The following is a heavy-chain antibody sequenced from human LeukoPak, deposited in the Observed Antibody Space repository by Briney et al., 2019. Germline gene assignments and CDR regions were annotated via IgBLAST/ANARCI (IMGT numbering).Heavy chain of an antibody. D-gene: IGHD2-15*01. V-gene: IGHV3-7*03. CDR3: ARIYCSGGSCYGENWFDP. Sequence: GGSLRLSCAASGSTFSSYWMSWVRQAPGKGLEWVANIKQDGSEKYYVDSVKGRFTISRDNAKNSLYLQMNSLRAEDTAVYYCARIYCSGGSCYGENWFDPWGQGTLVTVSS. J-gene: IGHJ5*02. CDR2: IKQDGSEK. CDR1: GSTFSSYW.